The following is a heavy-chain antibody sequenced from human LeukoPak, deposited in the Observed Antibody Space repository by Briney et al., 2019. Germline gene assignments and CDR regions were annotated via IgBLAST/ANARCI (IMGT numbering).Heavy chain of an antibody. Sequence: GGSLRLSCAASGFTVSSNYMSWVRQAPGKGLEWGSVIYSGGSTYYADSVKGRFTISIDNSKNTLYLQMNSLRAEGTAVYYCARDRRDYYGSGSPDYWGQGTLVTVSS. J-gene: IGHJ4*02. V-gene: IGHV3-66*01. CDR2: IYSGGST. D-gene: IGHD3-10*01. CDR3: ARDRRDYYGSGSPDY. CDR1: GFTVSSNY.